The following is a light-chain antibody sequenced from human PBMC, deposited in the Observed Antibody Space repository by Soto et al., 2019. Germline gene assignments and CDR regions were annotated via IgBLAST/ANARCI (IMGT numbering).Light chain of an antibody. CDR3: QQYNNWPLWT. CDR2: GAS. Sequence: EIVMTQSPATPSVSPGERATLSCRASQSVSSNLAWYQQKPGQAPRLLIYGASTRATGIPARFSGSGSGTEFTLTISSLQSEDFAVYYCQQYNNWPLWTFGQGTKV. J-gene: IGKJ1*01. V-gene: IGKV3-15*01. CDR1: QSVSSN.